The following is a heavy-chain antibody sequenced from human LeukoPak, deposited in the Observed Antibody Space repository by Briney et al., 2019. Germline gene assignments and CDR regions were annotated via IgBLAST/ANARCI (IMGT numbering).Heavy chain of an antibody. CDR3: ARAYSSGWYPAGFDY. CDR1: GGSISSYY. CDR2: IYYSGSA. J-gene: IGHJ4*02. Sequence: SETLSLTCTVSGGSISSYYWSWIRQPPGKGLEWIGYIYYSGSANYNPSLKSRVTISVDTSKNQFSLKLSSVTAADTAVYYCARAYSSGWYPAGFDYWGQRTLVTVSS. D-gene: IGHD6-19*01. V-gene: IGHV4-59*08.